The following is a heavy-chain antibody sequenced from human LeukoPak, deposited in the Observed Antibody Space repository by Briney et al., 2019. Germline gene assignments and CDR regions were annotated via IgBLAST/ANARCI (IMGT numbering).Heavy chain of an antibody. CDR3: ARRRGNTSGFQGYYFDY. J-gene: IGHJ4*02. CDR2: IYYSGST. CDR1: GASFSSGDYY. D-gene: IGHD6-19*01. Sequence: SQTLSLTCTVSGASFSSGDYYWSWIRKLPGKGLEWIGYIYYSGSTYYNPSLKSRLTISVDTSKNQFSLKLSSVTAADTAVYYCARRRGNTSGFQGYYFDYWGQGTLVTVSS. V-gene: IGHV4-31*03.